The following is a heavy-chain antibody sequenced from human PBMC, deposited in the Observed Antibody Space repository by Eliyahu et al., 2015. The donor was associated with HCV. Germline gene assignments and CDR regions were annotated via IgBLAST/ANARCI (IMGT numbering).Heavy chain of an antibody. CDR3: AGRTPLDY. J-gene: IGHJ4*02. D-gene: IGHD4-23*01. CDR1: GFTFSTXA. CDR2: XSGSST. V-gene: IGHV3-23*01. Sequence: EVQLLEXGGGLVQPGESXRXSCAASGFTFSTXAMXCVRQAPGKGLEWVSTXSGSSTYYADSVKGRFTISRDNSRDTLYLQMHSLRAEDTAVYYCAGRTPLDYWGQGTLVTVSS.